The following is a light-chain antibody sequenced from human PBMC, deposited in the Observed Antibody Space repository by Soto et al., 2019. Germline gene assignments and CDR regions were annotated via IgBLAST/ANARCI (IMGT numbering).Light chain of an antibody. Sequence: DIQMTQSPSTLSASVGDRVTITCRASQSISSWLAWYQQKPGKAPKLLIYKASSLESGVPSRFSGSGSGTEFTLTIIILQPDDFATYYCQQYNSYWTFGQGTKVEIK. CDR2: KAS. CDR3: QQYNSYWT. CDR1: QSISSW. J-gene: IGKJ1*01. V-gene: IGKV1-5*03.